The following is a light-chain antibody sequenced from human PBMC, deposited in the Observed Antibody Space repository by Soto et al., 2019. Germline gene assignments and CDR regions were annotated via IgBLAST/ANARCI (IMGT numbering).Light chain of an antibody. CDR2: GAS. J-gene: IGKJ1*01. Sequence: EIVLTQSPGTLSLSPGESATLSCRASQSVSSTYLAWYQQKPGQTPRHLIYGASSRATGIPDRFSGSGSGTDFTLTISRLEPEDFAVYYCQQYGSSSWTFGQGTKVEIK. CDR3: QQYGSSSWT. CDR1: QSVSSTY. V-gene: IGKV3-20*01.